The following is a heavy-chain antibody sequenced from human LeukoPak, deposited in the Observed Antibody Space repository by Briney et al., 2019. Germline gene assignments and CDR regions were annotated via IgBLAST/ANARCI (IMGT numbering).Heavy chain of an antibody. D-gene: IGHD2-8*01. CDR1: GFTFSDYY. CDR2: IYYSGTT. V-gene: IGHV4-38-2*01. J-gene: IGHJ6*03. CDR3: ARANMLYYYYMDV. Sequence: GSLRLSCAASGFTFSDYYMSWIRQAPGKGLEWIGSIYYSGTTHYSPSLESRVTISVDTSKNQFSLKLASVTAADTAVYYCARANMLYYYYMDVWGKGTTVTVSS.